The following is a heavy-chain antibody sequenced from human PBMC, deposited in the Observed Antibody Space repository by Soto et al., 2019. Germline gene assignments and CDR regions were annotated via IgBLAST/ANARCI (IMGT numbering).Heavy chain of an antibody. D-gene: IGHD6-19*01. CDR3: ARTKLNAVAGPFFDY. CDR1: GFTFSSYW. Sequence: GGSLRLSCAASGFTFSSYWMSWVRQAPGKGLEWVANIKQDGSEKYYVDSVKGRLTISRDNAKNSLYLQMNSLRAEDTAVYYCARTKLNAVAGPFFDYWGQGTLVTVSS. J-gene: IGHJ4*02. V-gene: IGHV3-7*01. CDR2: IKQDGSEK.